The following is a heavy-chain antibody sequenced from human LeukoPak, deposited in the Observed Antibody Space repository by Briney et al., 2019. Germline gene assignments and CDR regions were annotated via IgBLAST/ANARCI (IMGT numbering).Heavy chain of an antibody. D-gene: IGHD4-11*01. V-gene: IGHV3-21*01. CDR2: ISSSSSNI. J-gene: IGHJ4*02. CDR3: ARDPAEETYSNSPFDC. CDR1: GFTFSSYS. Sequence: GGSLTLSCAASGFTFSSYSMNWVRQAPGKGLEWVSSISSSSSNIYYAYSVKGRFTISRDNAKNSPDLQMNRLSAEGTAVYYCARDPAEETYSNSPFDCWGPGTLVTVAS.